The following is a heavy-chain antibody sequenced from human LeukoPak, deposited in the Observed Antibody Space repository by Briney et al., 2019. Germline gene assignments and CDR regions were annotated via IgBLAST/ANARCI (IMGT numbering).Heavy chain of an antibody. J-gene: IGHJ1*01. V-gene: IGHV4-59*08. CDR1: GGSISSYY. Sequence: SETLSLTCTVSGGSISSYYWSWIRQPPGKGLEWIGYIYYSGSTNYNPSLKSRVTISVDTSKNQFSLKLSSVTAADTAVYYCAGYYYYDSSGYTAEYFQHWGQGTLVTVSS. D-gene: IGHD3-22*01. CDR2: IYYSGST. CDR3: AGYYYYDSSGYTAEYFQH.